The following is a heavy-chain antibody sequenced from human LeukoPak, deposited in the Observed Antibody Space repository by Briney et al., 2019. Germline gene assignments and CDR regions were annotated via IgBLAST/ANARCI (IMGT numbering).Heavy chain of an antibody. Sequence: PGGSLRLSCAASGFTFSGSAMHWVRQASGKGLEWVGRIRSKANSYATAYAASVKGRFTISRDNAKNSLYLQMNSLRAEDTAVYYCAKDLTKAGFWSGYKGLNWFDPWGQGTLVTVSS. D-gene: IGHD3-3*01. CDR3: AKDLTKAGFWSGYKGLNWFDP. V-gene: IGHV3-73*01. CDR2: IRSKANSYAT. J-gene: IGHJ5*02. CDR1: GFTFSGSA.